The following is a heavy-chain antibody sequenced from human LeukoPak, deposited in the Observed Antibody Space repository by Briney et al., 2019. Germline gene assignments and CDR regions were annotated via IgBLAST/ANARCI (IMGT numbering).Heavy chain of an antibody. Sequence: GGSLRLSCAASGFSFSTYSMNWVRQAPGKGLEWVSYIVGSSSTIYYADSVKGRFTISGDNAKNSLYLQMDSLRAEDTAVYYSATDSPETAAFDYWGQGTLVTVSS. J-gene: IGHJ4*02. CDR2: IVGSSSTI. CDR3: ATDSPETAAFDY. D-gene: IGHD1-1*01. V-gene: IGHV3-48*04. CDR1: GFSFSTYS.